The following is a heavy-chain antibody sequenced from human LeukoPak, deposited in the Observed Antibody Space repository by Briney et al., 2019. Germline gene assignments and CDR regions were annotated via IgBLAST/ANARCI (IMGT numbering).Heavy chain of an antibody. CDR1: GASINNYF. CDR2: IYHSGST. V-gene: IGHV4-59*08. CDR3: ARHEFGWRGAFDI. Sequence: PSETLSLTCTVSGASINNYFWSWIRQPPGKGLEWIAYIYHSGSTDHNPALKNRVSTSIDTAKNQFSVKLSSVTAADTAVYYCARHEFGWRGAFDIWGQGTMVTVSA. D-gene: IGHD3-16*01. J-gene: IGHJ3*02.